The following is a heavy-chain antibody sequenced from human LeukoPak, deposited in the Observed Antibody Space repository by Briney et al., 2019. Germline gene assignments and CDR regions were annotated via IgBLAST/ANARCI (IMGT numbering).Heavy chain of an antibody. CDR2: ISWDGGST. V-gene: IGHV3-43D*03. Sequence: GGSLRLSCAASGFTFDDYAMHWVRQAPGKGLEWVSLISWDGGSTYYADSVKGRFTISRDNSKNSLYLQMNSLRAEDTALYYCAKGISAYCGGDCYSGLGYWGQGTLVTVSS. CDR1: GFTFDDYA. CDR3: AKGISAYCGGDCYSGLGY. J-gene: IGHJ4*02. D-gene: IGHD2-21*02.